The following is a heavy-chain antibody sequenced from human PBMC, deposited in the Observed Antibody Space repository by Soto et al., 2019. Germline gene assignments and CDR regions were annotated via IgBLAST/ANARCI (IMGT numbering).Heavy chain of an antibody. J-gene: IGHJ4*02. D-gene: IGHD5-12*01. V-gene: IGHV4-59*01. CDR1: GGSIRNYY. CDR2: IYYSGST. CDR3: ASKSGYGVFDY. Sequence: SETMSLTCTVSGGSIRNYYWSWIRQPPGKGLEWIGYIYYSGSTNYNPSLKSRVTISVDTSKNQFSLKLSSVTAADTAVYYCASKSGYGVFDYWGQGTLVTVSS.